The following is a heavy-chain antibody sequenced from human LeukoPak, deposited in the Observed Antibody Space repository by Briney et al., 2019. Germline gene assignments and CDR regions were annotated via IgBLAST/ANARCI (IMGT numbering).Heavy chain of an antibody. CDR3: TKEHSSGWPTIDC. CDR1: GFTFAEYS. CDR2: INRNGGAI. J-gene: IGHJ4*02. V-gene: IGHV3-43*01. D-gene: IGHD6-19*01. Sequence: GGSLRLSCSASGFTFAEYSMHWVRRAPGKGLEWVSVINRNGGAIQYADSVKGRFIISRDNSKNSLYLQTNSLRTEDTALYYCTKEHSSGWPTIDCWGQGTLVTVSS.